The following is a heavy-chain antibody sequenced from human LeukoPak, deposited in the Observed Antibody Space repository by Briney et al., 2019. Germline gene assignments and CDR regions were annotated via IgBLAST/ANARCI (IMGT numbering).Heavy chain of an antibody. V-gene: IGHV3-48*04. CDR2: ISGPSDTI. J-gene: IGHJ4*02. CDR3: ARDLGRDRYFDS. CDR1: GFTFSPYP. D-gene: IGHD5-24*01. Sequence: GGSLRLSCAASGFTFSPYPMNWVRQAPGKGLEWVSYISGPSDTIHYADSVKGRFTISRDNAKDSLYLQMNSLGAEDTAVYYCARDLGRDRYFDSWGQGTLVTVSS.